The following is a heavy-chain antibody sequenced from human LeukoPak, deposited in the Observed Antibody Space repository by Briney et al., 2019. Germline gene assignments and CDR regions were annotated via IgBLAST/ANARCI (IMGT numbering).Heavy chain of an antibody. CDR1: GFTFSSYA. J-gene: IGHJ4*02. CDR3: AKDLSSSSSVVVVAAKHDY. V-gene: IGHV3-23*01. CDR2: ISGGGGST. D-gene: IGHD2-15*01. Sequence: GGSLRLSCAASGFTFSSYAMSWVRQAPGKGLEWVSAISGGGGSTYYADSVKGRFTISRDNSKNTLYLQMNSLRAEDTAVYYCAKDLSSSSSVVVVAAKHDYWGQGTLVTVSS.